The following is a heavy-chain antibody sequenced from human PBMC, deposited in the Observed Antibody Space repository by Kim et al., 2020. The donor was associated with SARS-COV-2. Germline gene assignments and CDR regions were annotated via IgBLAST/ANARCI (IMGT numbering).Heavy chain of an antibody. D-gene: IGHD3-10*01. CDR1: GFTFSSYW. V-gene: IGHV3-74*01. J-gene: IGHJ4*02. CDR2: VNRDGSTT. Sequence: GGSLRLSCAASGFTFSSYWMHWVRQAPGKGLVWVSLVNRDGSTTNYADSVKGRFTISRDNAKNTLYLQMNSLRAEDTAVYYCARETPVRGEYYFDYWGQGILVTVSS. CDR3: ARETPVRGEYYFDY.